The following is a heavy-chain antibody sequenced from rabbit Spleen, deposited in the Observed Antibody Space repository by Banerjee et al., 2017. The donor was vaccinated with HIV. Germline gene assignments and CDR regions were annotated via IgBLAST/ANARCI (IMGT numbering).Heavy chain of an antibody. V-gene: IGHV1S47*01. Sequence: QEQLVESGGGLVQTGGSLKVSCKASGFDFSSYGVSWVRQAPGKGLEWIGYIDPVFGITYYANWVNGRFTISRDNAQNTLFLQLNSLTAADTAAYFCVREVAAKFNLWCQGTLVTVS. D-gene: IGHD4-1*01. CDR3: VREVAAKFNL. CDR1: GFDFSSYG. CDR2: IDPVFGIT. J-gene: IGHJ4*01.